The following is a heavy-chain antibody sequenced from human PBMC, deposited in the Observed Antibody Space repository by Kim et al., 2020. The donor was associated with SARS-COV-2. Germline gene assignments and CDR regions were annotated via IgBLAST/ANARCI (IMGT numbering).Heavy chain of an antibody. CDR1: GFTFSTYW. D-gene: IGHD1-1*01. V-gene: IGHV3-7*03. Sequence: GGSLRLSCAASGFTFSTYWMTWVRQAPGKGLEWVASINQDGSQKRYVDSVEGRLTISRDNAENSLYLQMNNVRAEDTATYYCGRSTMRAYDIWGQGTTVT. CDR2: INQDGSQK. J-gene: IGHJ3*02. CDR3: GRSTMRAYDI.